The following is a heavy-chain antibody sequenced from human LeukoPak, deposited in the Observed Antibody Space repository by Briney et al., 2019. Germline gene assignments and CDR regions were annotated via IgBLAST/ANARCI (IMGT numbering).Heavy chain of an antibody. D-gene: IGHD3-3*01. Sequence: ASVKVSCKASGYTFTTYGISWVRQAPGQGLEWMGWISAYNGNTNYAQKLQGRVTMTTDTSTSTAYMELRSLTSDDTAVYYCVRDFSSGTDWFDPLGQGTLGNGSS. CDR2: ISAYNGNT. V-gene: IGHV1-18*01. CDR1: GYTFTTYG. J-gene: IGHJ5*02. CDR3: VRDFSSGTDWFDP.